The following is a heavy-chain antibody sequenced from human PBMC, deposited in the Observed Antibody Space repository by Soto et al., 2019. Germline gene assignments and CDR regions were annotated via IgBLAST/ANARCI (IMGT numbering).Heavy chain of an antibody. CDR1: SGSMDSQY. D-gene: IGHD3-3*01. CDR3: ARHSGYDFWSGALDP. Sequence: SETLSLTCSISSGSMDSQYWSWIRQPPGKGLEWIGYIYYIVTTNYNPSLKSRVTISVDTSKNQFSLKLTSVTAADTAVYYCARHSGYDFWSGALDPWGQGTLVTVSS. J-gene: IGHJ5*02. CDR2: IYYIVTT. V-gene: IGHV4-59*11.